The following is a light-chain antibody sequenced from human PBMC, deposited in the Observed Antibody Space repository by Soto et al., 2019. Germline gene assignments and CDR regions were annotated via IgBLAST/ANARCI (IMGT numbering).Light chain of an antibody. CDR3: QQYNSYST. CDR2: DAS. V-gene: IGKV1-5*01. Sequence: DIHMSQSPSTLSASVGDRFTITCGASQSISSWLAWYQQKPGKAPKLLIYDASSLESGVPSRFSGSGSGTEFTLTISSLQPDDFATYYCQQYNSYSTFGQGTKVDI. J-gene: IGKJ1*01. CDR1: QSISSW.